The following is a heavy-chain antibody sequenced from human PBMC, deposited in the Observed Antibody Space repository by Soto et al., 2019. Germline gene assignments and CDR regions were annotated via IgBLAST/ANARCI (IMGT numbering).Heavy chain of an antibody. Sequence: ASPKVSCKASGCNFTSYGISWVRQAPGQGIEWMGWISAYNGNTNYAQKLQGRVTMTRDTPTSTAYMELRSLRSDDTGVYYCARDLAYCSGGSCDFGRAAIHLDYWGQGTLVTVSS. CDR2: ISAYNGNT. D-gene: IGHD2-15*01. J-gene: IGHJ4*02. CDR3: ARDLAYCSGGSCDFGRAAIHLDY. V-gene: IGHV1-18*04. CDR1: GCNFTSYG.